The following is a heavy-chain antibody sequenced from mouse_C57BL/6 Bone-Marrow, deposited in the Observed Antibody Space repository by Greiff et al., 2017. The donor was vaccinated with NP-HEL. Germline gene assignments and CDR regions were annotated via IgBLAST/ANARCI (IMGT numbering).Heavy chain of an antibody. CDR3: ARNVSDNYWYLDD. Sequence: VQLKESGPGLVAPSQSLTITCTVSGFSLTSYAISWVRQPPGQGLEWLGVIWTGGGTNYNSALKSRLCISNDNPKSHVFLKMNSLQTEDTARYYWARNVSDNYWYLDDWGTGTTVTVSS. CDR2: IWTGGGT. D-gene: IGHD6-1*01. J-gene: IGHJ1*03. V-gene: IGHV2-9-1*01. CDR1: GFSLTSYA.